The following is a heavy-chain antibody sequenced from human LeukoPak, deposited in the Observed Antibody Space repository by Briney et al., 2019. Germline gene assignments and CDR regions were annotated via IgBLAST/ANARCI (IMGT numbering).Heavy chain of an antibody. Sequence: GRSLRLSCAASGFTFSSYGMHWVRQAPGKGLEWLAVISYDGSNKYYADSVKGRFTISRVNSKNTLYLQMNSLRAEDTAVYYCAKDQVLCGDYEYNWLDPWGQGTLVTVSS. D-gene: IGHD4-17*01. CDR3: AKDQVLCGDYEYNWLDP. CDR1: GFTFSSYG. J-gene: IGHJ5*02. V-gene: IGHV3-30*18. CDR2: ISYDGSNK.